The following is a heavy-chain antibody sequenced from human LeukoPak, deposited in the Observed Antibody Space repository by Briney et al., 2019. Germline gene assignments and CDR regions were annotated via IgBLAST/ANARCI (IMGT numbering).Heavy chain of an antibody. CDR3: AKDRLGSWSGYYFGIFDY. D-gene: IGHD3-3*01. Sequence: PGGSLRLSCAVSGFTFSGYAMSWVRQAPGKGLEWVSALSDRGGSTYYADPVKGRFTISRDNSKNMMYLQMNSPRADDTAVYYCAKDRLGSWSGYYFGIFDYWGQGLLVTVSS. V-gene: IGHV3-23*01. CDR2: LSDRGGST. J-gene: IGHJ4*02. CDR1: GFTFSGYA.